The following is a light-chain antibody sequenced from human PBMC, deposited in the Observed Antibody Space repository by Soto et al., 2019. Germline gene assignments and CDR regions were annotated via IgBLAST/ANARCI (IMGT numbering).Light chain of an antibody. CDR3: CSYAGGYTLYV. Sequence: QSVLTQPRSVSGSPGQSVTISCTGSSSDVGGYNYVSWYQQHPGKAPKLIIYDVNERPSGVPDRFSGSKSGNTAFLTISGLLAEDEADYYCCSYAGGYTLYVFGAGTKLTVL. CDR1: SSDVGGYNY. CDR2: DVN. V-gene: IGLV2-11*01. J-gene: IGLJ1*01.